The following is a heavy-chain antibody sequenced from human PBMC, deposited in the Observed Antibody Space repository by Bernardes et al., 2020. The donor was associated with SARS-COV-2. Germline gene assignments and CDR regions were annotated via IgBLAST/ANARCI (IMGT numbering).Heavy chain of an antibody. CDR1: GFTVRSYG. D-gene: IGHD4-17*01. CDR3: AKGRRDGDSRRGVDY. Sequence: GGSLRLSCAASGFTVRSYGMGWVRQAPGKGLEWVSDLTSGGTTSYVDSVKGRFTISRNNSKNTLYLQLNSLRAEDTAANYCAKGRRDGDSRRGVDYWGQGPLVT. V-gene: IGHV3-23*01. J-gene: IGHJ4*02. CDR2: LTSGGTT.